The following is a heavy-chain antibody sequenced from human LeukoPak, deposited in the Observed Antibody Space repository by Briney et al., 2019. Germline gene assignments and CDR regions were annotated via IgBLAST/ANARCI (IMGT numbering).Heavy chain of an antibody. CDR2: IYHSGST. V-gene: IGHV4-38-2*01. J-gene: IGHJ4*02. Sequence: PSETLSLTCAVSGYSISSGYYWGWIRQPPGKGPEWIGSIYHSGSTYYNPSLKSRVTISVDTSKNQFSLKLSSVTAADTAVYYCARSNAVTMIVVNPFDYWGQGTLVTVSS. CDR3: ARSNAVTMIVVNPFDY. D-gene: IGHD3-22*01. CDR1: GYSISSGYY.